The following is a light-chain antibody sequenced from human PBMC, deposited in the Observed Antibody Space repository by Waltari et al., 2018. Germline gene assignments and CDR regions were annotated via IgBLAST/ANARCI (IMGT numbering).Light chain of an antibody. J-gene: IGLJ1*01. CDR3: SSYTSTSTYV. V-gene: IGLV2-14*03. Sequence: QSALTQPASVSGSPGQSLTIPCTGTSSDIGGYNYVSWYQQHPGKGPKLMIYDVNNRPSGVSNRFSGSKSGNTASLTISGLQAEDEADYYCSSYTSTSTYVFGGGTKVTVL. CDR2: DVN. CDR1: SSDIGGYNY.